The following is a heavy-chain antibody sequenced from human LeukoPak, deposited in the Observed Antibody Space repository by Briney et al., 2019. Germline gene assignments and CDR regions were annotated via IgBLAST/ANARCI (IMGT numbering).Heavy chain of an antibody. CDR1: GFTFSSYW. V-gene: IGHV3-7*01. CDR3: ATENAYYDFWSGYYRNLNWFDP. D-gene: IGHD3-3*01. J-gene: IGHJ5*02. Sequence: PGGSLRLSCAASGFTFSSYWMSWVRQAPGKGLEWVANIKQDGREKYYVDSVKGRFTISRDNAKNSLYLQMNSLRAEDTAVYYCATENAYYDFWSGYYRNLNWFDPWGQGTLVTVSS. CDR2: IKQDGREK.